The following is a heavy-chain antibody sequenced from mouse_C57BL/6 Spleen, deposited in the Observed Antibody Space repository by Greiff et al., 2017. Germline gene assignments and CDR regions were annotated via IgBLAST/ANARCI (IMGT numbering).Heavy chain of an antibody. CDR2: IDPSDSET. V-gene: IGHV1-52*01. CDR3: AGYGYDRAYYAMDY. D-gene: IGHD2-2*01. CDR1: GYTFTSYW. J-gene: IGHJ4*01. Sequence: QVQLQQPGAELVRPGSSVKLSCKASGYTFTSYWMHWVKQRPIQGLEWIGNIDPSDSETHYNQKFKDKATLTVDKSSSTAYMQLSSLTSEDSAVYYWAGYGYDRAYYAMDYWGQGTSVTVYS.